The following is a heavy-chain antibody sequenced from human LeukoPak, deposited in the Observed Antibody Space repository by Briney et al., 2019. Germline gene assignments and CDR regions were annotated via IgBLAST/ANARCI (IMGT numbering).Heavy chain of an antibody. Sequence: PSETLSLTCTVSGGSISSYYWSWIRQPPGKGLEWIGYIYYSGSTNYNPSLKSRVTISVDTSKNQFSLKLTSVTAADTAVYYCARDSRAIVGATKNYYYYYMDGW. CDR1: GGSISSYY. D-gene: IGHD1-26*01. CDR2: IYYSGST. V-gene: IGHV4-59*01. CDR3: ARDSRAIVGATKNYYYYYMDG. J-gene: IGHJ6*03.